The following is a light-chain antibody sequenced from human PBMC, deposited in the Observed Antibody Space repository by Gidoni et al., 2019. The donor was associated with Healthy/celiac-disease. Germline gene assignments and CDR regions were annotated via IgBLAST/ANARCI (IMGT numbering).Light chain of an antibody. CDR2: GAS. J-gene: IGKJ2*01. V-gene: IGKV3-20*01. CDR1: QSVSSSY. Sequence: EIVLTQSPGTRALSPGERATLSCRARQSVSSSYLAWYQQKPGQAPRLLIYGASSRATGIPDRFSGSGSVTDFTLTISRLEPEDFAVYYCQQYGSSPPDTFGQGTKLEIK. CDR3: QQYGSSPPDT.